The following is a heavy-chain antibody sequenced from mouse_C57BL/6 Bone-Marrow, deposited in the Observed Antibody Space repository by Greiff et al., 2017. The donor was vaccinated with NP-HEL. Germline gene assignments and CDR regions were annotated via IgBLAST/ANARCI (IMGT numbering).Heavy chain of an antibody. Sequence: QVQLKQPGAELVKPGASVKMSCKASGYTFTSYWITWVKQRPGQGLEWIGDIYPGSGSTNYNEKFKSKATLTVDTSSSTAYMQLSSLTSEDSAVYYCARGGTVVARDYWGQGTTLTVSS. CDR2: IYPGSGST. V-gene: IGHV1-55*01. D-gene: IGHD1-1*01. CDR3: ARGGTVVARDY. J-gene: IGHJ2*01. CDR1: GYTFTSYW.